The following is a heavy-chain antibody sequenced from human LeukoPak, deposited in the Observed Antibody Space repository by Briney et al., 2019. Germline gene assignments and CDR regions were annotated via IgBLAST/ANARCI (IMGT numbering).Heavy chain of an antibody. V-gene: IGHV3-21*04. CDR1: GFTFSTYS. D-gene: IGHD3-16*02. J-gene: IGHJ4*02. CDR2: ISSSSIYK. CDR3: ARVPCAKGYTGQLHC. Sequence: PSGSLTLSCAASGFTFSTYSMNWVRQAPGKGLEWVSFISSSSIYKYYADSLKGRFIISRAYAKNFLHLQLHGLTADDTALYYCARVPCAKGYTGQLHCWGGGIPVSVST.